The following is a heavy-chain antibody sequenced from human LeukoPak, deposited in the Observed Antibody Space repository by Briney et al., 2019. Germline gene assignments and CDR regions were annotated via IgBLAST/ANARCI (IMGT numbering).Heavy chain of an antibody. D-gene: IGHD2-2*01. V-gene: IGHV3-30*18. J-gene: IGHJ4*02. CDR2: ASFDGSNK. CDR3: AKGPLRGTAAAIDY. CDR1: GFTFSTYG. Sequence: GGSLRLSCAASGFTFSTYGMHWVRQAPGRGLEWVALASFDGSNKYYADSVKGRFTISRDNSKNTLYPQMSSLRPEDTAVYYCAKGPLRGTAAAIDYWGQGTLVTVSS.